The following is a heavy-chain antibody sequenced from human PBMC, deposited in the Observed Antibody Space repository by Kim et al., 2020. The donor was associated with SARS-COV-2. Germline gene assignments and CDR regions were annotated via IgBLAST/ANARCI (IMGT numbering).Heavy chain of an antibody. V-gene: IGHV3-23*01. J-gene: IGHJ4*02. Sequence: CDTTTNADAVKGRLTITRDNSKNQRYLKMSSLRAEDTAIYYCANPRQPDYWGQGTLVTVSS. CDR3: ANPRQPDY. D-gene: IGHD6-13*01. CDR2: CDTT.